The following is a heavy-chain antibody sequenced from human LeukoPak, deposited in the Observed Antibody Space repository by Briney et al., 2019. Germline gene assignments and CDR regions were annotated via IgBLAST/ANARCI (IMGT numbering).Heavy chain of an antibody. V-gene: IGHV3-23*01. CDR2: ISGSGGST. J-gene: IGHJ6*02. CDR1: GFTFSSYA. D-gene: IGHD6-6*01. CDR3: AKGIAARFRPPEDYGMDV. Sequence: PGGSLRLSCAASGFTFSSYAMSWVRQAPGKRLEWVSAISGSGGSTYYADSVKGRFTISRDNSKNTLYLQMNSLRAEDTAVYYCAKGIAARFRPPEDYGMDVWGQGTTVTVSS.